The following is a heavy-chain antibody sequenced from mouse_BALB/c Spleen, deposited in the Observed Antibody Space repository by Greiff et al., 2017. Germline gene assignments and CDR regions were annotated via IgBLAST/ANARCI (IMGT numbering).Heavy chain of an antibody. Sequence: QVQLQQSGAELVRPGTSVKVSCKASGYAFTNYLIEWVKQRPGQGLAWIGVINPGSGGTNYNEKFKGKATLTADKSSSTAYMQLSSLTSDDSAVYFCAKARSYAMDYWGQGTSVTVSS. CDR2: INPGSGGT. J-gene: IGHJ4*01. CDR3: AKARSYAMDY. CDR1: GYAFTNYL. V-gene: IGHV1-54*01.